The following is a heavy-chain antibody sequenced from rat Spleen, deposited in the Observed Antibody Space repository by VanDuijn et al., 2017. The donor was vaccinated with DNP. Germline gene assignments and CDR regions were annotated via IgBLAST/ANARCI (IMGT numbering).Heavy chain of an antibody. CDR1: GFTFSDYN. CDR2: ITYDGSRT. J-gene: IGHJ2*01. V-gene: IGHV5S10*01. CDR3: ARLGFDY. Sequence: EVQLVESGGGLVQSGRSLKVSCAASGFTFSDYNMAWVRQAPKKGLEWVATITYDGSRTYYRDSVKGRFTISRDNAKNTQYLQMDSLRSEDTATYYCARLGFDYWGQGVMVTVSS.